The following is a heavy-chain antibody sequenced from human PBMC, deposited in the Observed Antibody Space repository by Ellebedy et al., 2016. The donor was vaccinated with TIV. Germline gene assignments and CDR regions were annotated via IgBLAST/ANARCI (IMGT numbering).Heavy chain of an antibody. CDR3: ANYKNTGGSVWRSDAFDV. D-gene: IGHD6-19*01. CDR2: IGGSGDEI. CDR1: GFTFSSYA. J-gene: IGHJ3*01. V-gene: IGHV3-23*01. Sequence: PGGSLRLSCVGSGFTFSSYAMSWVRQAPGKGLEWVSTIGGSGDEIHYADSVKGRFTISRDNFKNTLCLQMNSLRAEDTAVYYCANYKNTGGSVWRSDAFDVWGLGTMVTVSS.